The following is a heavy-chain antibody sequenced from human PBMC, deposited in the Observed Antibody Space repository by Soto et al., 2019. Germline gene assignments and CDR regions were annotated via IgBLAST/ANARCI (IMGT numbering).Heavy chain of an antibody. Sequence: EVQLLESGGGLVQPGGSLRLSCAASGFTFSSYAMSWVRQAPGKGLEWVSAISGSGGTTYYADYVKGRFTISRDNSKNTLYLEMNSLRVEDTAVDYCANRMAWNRGYIYGYASWGQRTLVTVSS. J-gene: IGHJ5*02. CDR1: GFTFSSYA. CDR3: ANRMAWNRGYIYGYAS. V-gene: IGHV3-23*01. D-gene: IGHD5-18*01. CDR2: ISGSGGTT.